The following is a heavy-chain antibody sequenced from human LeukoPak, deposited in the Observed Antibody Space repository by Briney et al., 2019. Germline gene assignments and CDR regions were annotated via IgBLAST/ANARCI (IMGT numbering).Heavy chain of an antibody. V-gene: IGHV1-24*01. CDR2: FDPEDGET. Sequence: ASVKVSCKVSGYTPTELSMHWVRQAPGKGLEWMGGFDPEDGETIYAQKFQGRVTMTEDTSTDTAYMELSSLRSEDTAVCYCATLWVVAGPSFDYWGQGTLVTVSS. CDR1: GYTPTELS. J-gene: IGHJ4*02. CDR3: ATLWVVAGPSFDY. D-gene: IGHD2-15*01.